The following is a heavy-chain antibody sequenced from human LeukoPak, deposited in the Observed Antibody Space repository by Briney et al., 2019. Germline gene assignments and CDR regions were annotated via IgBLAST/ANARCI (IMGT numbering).Heavy chain of an antibody. Sequence: GGSLRLSCAASGFTFSSYWMSWVRQAPGKGLEWVANIKQDGSEKYYVDSVKGRFTISRDNAKNSLYLQMNSLRAEDTAVYYCARGGGYSGYGHFDYWGQGTLVTVSS. CDR3: ARGGGYSGYGHFDY. CDR2: IKQDGSEK. D-gene: IGHD5-12*01. CDR1: GFTFSSYW. J-gene: IGHJ4*02. V-gene: IGHV3-7*01.